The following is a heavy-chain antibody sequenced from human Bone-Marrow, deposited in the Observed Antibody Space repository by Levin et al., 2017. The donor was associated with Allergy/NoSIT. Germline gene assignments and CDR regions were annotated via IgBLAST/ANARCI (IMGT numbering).Heavy chain of an antibody. Sequence: SQTLSLTCTVSGGSVSSSVYYWAWIRQPPGTGLEWIGSIYYSVTTHYNPSLKSRVTISVDTSKNRFSLRLKSVTAADTAVYYCARLEDSSGYYEGWFDPWGQGTLVTVSS. CDR1: GGSVSSSVYY. CDR2: IYYSVTT. D-gene: IGHD3-22*01. V-gene: IGHV4-39*01. J-gene: IGHJ5*02. CDR3: ARLEDSSGYYEGWFDP.